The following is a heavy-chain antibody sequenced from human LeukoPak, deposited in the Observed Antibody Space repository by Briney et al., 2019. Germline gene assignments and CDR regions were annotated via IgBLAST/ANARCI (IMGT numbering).Heavy chain of an antibody. CDR1: GFTFSTYG. CDR2: ISYDGSNK. J-gene: IGHJ3*02. CDR3: ARGAVEGAFDI. Sequence: GGSLRLSCAASGFTFSTYGMHWVRQAPGKGLEWVSGISYDGSNKYYADSVKGRFAISRDNSKNTLYLQVNSLRAEDTAVYYCARGAVEGAFDIWGQGTMVTASS. V-gene: IGHV3-30*03.